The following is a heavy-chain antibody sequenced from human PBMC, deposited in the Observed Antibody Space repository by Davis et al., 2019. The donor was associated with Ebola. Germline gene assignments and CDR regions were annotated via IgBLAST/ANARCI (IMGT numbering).Heavy chain of an antibody. CDR2: IIPILGIA. D-gene: IGHD2-15*01. CDR1: VCTFSSYA. CDR3: ATKPHCSGGSCYAWYYGMDV. J-gene: IGHJ6*02. V-gene: IGHV1-69*04. Sequence: SVKVSFKASVCTFSSYAISWVRQAPGQVLEWMGRIIPILGIANYAQKFQGRVTITADKSTSTAYMELSSLRSEDTAVYYCATKPHCSGGSCYAWYYGMDVWGQGTTVTVSS.